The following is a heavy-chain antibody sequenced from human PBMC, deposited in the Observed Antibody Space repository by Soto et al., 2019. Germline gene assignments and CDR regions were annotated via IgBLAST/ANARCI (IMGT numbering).Heavy chain of an antibody. D-gene: IGHD3-16*01. CDR3: ARGGPREGEKPGHSDLDM. CDR1: GASISNYY. J-gene: IGHJ3*02. V-gene: IGHV4-59*01. CDR2: IYYSGNT. Sequence: SETLSLTGTVSGASISNYYCSWIRQPPGKGLEWIGYIYYSGNTNYNPSLKSRVTISVDTSKTQFSLKLSSVTAADTAVYYCARGGPREGEKPGHSDLDMSGQGTMVPGSS.